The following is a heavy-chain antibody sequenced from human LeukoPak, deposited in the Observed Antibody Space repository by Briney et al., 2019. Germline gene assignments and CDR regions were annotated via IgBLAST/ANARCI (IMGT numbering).Heavy chain of an antibody. CDR1: GGSISSGSYY. V-gene: IGHV4-31*11. CDR2: IYYSGTT. Sequence: SQTLSLTCAVSGGSISSGSYYWSWIRQHPGKGLEWIGYIYYSGTTYYNPSLKSRVTISADTSKDQFSLKLNSMTAADTAVYYCARGVFDYFDYWGRGTLVTVSS. J-gene: IGHJ4*02. CDR3: ARGVFDYFDY.